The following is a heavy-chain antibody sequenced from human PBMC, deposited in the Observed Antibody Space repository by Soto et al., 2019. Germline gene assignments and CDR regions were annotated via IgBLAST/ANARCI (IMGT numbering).Heavy chain of an antibody. V-gene: IGHV3-30*03. CDR2: ISKDGSVK. D-gene: IGHD2-21*01. Sequence: QVQLVESGGGVVQPGRSLRLSCAASGFTFSSYGMHWVRQAPGKGLEWVAVISKDGSVKYYADSVKGRFTSSRDNSQDTLYCQTNSLGADDTAVEYGAGEVAAGYSGQGTLVIV. CDR1: GFTFSSYG. J-gene: IGHJ4*02. CDR3: AGEVAAGY.